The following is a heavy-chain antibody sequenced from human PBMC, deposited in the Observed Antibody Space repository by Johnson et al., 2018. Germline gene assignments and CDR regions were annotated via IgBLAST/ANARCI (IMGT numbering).Heavy chain of an antibody. V-gene: IGHV5-51*03. CDR1: EYKFSSYW. Sequence: VQLVQSGAEVKKPGESLKISCKGSEYKFSSYWIGWVRQMPGKGLEWMGIIYPGDSDTRYRPSFQGHVTISADKSISTAYLQCSRLKASDTAICYCPRHRGSTCRVGTCYWHYFDYWGQGTLVTVSS. D-gene: IGHD2-15*01. J-gene: IGHJ4*02. CDR2: IYPGDSDT. CDR3: PRHRGSTCRVGTCYWHYFDY.